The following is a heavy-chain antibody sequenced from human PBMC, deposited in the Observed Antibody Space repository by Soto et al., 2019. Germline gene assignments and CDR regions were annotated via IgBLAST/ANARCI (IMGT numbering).Heavy chain of an antibody. CDR2: VSAYNGNT. CDR1: GYTFTSYG. D-gene: IGHD6-13*01. Sequence: ASVKVSCKASGYTFTSYGISWVRQAPGQGLEWMGWVSAYNGNTNYAQKLQGRVTMTTDTSTSTAYMELRSLRSDDTAVYYCARSAAADRRVWFDPWGQGTLVTVSS. J-gene: IGHJ5*02. V-gene: IGHV1-18*04. CDR3: ARSAAADRRVWFDP.